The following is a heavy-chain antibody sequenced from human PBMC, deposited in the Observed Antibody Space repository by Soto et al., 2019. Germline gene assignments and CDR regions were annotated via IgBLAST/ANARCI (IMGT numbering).Heavy chain of an antibody. CDR2: IYYSGST. CDR3: ARYYYDSSGPFDY. D-gene: IGHD3-22*01. V-gene: IGHV4-59*01. Sequence: SETLSLTCTVSGGSISSYYWSWIRQPPGKGLEWIGYIYYSGSTNYNPSLKSRVTISVDTSKNQFSLKLSSVTAADTAVYYCARYYYDSSGPFDYWGQGTVVTVSS. J-gene: IGHJ4*02. CDR1: GGSISSYY.